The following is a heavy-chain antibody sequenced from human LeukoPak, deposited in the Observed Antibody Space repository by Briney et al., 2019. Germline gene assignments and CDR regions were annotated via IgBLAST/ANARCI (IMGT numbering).Heavy chain of an antibody. J-gene: IGHJ4*02. Sequence: ASVKVSCKVSGYTLTELSMHWVRQAPAKGLEWMGGFDPEDGETIYAQKFQGRVTMTEDTSTDTAYMELSSLRSEDTAVYYCAVGKYSYGRFDYWGQGTLVTVSS. D-gene: IGHD5-18*01. CDR3: AVGKYSYGRFDY. V-gene: IGHV1-24*01. CDR1: GYTLTELS. CDR2: FDPEDGET.